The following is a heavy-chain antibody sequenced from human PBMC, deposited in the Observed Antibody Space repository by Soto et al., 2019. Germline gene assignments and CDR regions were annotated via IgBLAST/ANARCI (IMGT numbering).Heavy chain of an antibody. J-gene: IGHJ4*02. V-gene: IGHV1-3*01. D-gene: IGHD6-19*01. CDR1: GYTFTDHA. Sequence: QVQLVQSGAEVKKPGASLKVSCKASGYTFTDHALHWVRLAPGQRLEWMGWINGGSGSTRYSQTFQDRLTFTRDTSATTASMELNSLRSEDTAIYYCAHSSGWYALDYWGQGTLVTVSS. CDR3: AHSSGWYALDY. CDR2: INGGSGST.